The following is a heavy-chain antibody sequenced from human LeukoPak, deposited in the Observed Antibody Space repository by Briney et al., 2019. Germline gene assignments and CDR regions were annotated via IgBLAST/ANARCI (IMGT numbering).Heavy chain of an antibody. Sequence: GGSLRLSCAASGFTFSSYSMNWVRQAPGKGLEWVSYISSSSSTIYYADSVKGRFTISRDNAKNSLYFQMNSLRPEDTAVYYCARDPLDHWGQGALVTVSS. V-gene: IGHV3-48*01. J-gene: IGHJ5*02. CDR3: ARDPLDH. CDR1: GFTFSSYS. CDR2: ISSSSSTI.